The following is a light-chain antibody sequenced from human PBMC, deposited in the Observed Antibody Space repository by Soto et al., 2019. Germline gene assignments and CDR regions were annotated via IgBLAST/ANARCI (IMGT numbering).Light chain of an antibody. J-gene: IGKJ5*01. Sequence: ESVLAQSPGTLSLSPGERAALACRASQTVSSSFLAWYQQTPGQAPRLLIYGASTRATGSPTRFRGSGSGTDFTLTISRLEPADFAVYYCQQYGSSVITFGQGTRLEIK. CDR2: GAS. CDR1: QTVSSSF. V-gene: IGKV3-20*01. CDR3: QQYGSSVIT.